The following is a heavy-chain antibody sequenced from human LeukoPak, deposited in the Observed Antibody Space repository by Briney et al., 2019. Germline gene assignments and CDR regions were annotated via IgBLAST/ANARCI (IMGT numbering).Heavy chain of an antibody. D-gene: IGHD6-13*01. Sequence: ASVKVSCKASGYTFTTYYMHWVRQAPGQGLEWMGIINPSDGSTTYPQKFQDRVTMTRDTSTSTVYMELSSLRSDDTAVYYCARGELAGYSSSWSAFDIWGQGTMVTVSS. CDR3: ARGELAGYSSSWSAFDI. CDR2: INPSDGST. CDR1: GYTFTTYY. J-gene: IGHJ3*02. V-gene: IGHV1-46*01.